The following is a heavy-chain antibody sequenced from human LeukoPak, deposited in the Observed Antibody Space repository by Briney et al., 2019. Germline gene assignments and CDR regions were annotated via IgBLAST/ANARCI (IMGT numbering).Heavy chain of an antibody. CDR3: AIYGVVATPASATGDFDY. V-gene: IGHV4-39*01. Sequence: SETLSLTCTVSGGSISSSSYYWGWIRQPPGKGLEWIGSIYYSGSTYYNPSLTSRVTISVDTSKNQFSLKLSSVTAADTAVYYCAIYGVVATPASATGDFDYWGQGTLVTVSS. J-gene: IGHJ4*02. CDR2: IYYSGST. D-gene: IGHD2-15*01. CDR1: GGSISSSSYY.